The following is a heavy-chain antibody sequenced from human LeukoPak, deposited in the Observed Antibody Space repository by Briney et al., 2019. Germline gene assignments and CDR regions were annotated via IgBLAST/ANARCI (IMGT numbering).Heavy chain of an antibody. CDR2: IFYSGST. CDR3: ARNTYYYDSSGYFDAFDI. CDR1: GGSVSSGGYY. V-gene: IGHV4-31*03. D-gene: IGHD3-22*01. Sequence: PSQTLSLTCTVSGGSVSSGGYYWSWIRQHPGKGPEWIGYIFYSGSTHYNPSLKRRVTLSLDTSKNQFSLKLSSVTAADTAVYYCARNTYYYDSSGYFDAFDIWGQGTMVTVSS. J-gene: IGHJ3*02.